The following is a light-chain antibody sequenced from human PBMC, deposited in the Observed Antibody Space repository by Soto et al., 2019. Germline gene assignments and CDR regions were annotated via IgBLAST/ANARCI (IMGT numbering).Light chain of an antibody. V-gene: IGKV3-20*01. J-gene: IGKJ1*01. CDR1: QSVSSRN. CDR2: DAS. CDR3: KPRGLPWT. Sequence: EIVLTQSPGTLSLSPGERATLSCRASQSVSSRNLVWYQQRLGQAPRLLMYDASSRATGIPDRFSGSGSGSRTEFTLTISRLEPGAFALYYSKPRGLPWTFAQGTRVEI.